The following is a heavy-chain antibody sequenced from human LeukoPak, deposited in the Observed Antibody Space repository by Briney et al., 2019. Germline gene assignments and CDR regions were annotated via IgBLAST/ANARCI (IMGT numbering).Heavy chain of an antibody. CDR3: ARGDSCSWSRTFDY. CDR2: IRVKTGDT. Sequence: ASVKVSCKASGYSFTGYFIHWLRQAPGQGLEWVGLIRVKTGDTTYAQKFQGRVTVTRDTTISTAYMELSRLRSDDTAVYYCARGDSCSWSRTFDYWRQGTLVTVSA. J-gene: IGHJ4*02. CDR1: GYSFTGYF. V-gene: IGHV1-2*02. D-gene: IGHD6-13*01.